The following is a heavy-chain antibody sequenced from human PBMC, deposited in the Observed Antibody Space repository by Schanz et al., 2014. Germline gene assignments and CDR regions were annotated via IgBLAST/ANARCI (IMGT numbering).Heavy chain of an antibody. V-gene: IGHV3-33*06. CDR3: AKDRGGDYEVSYYYGMDV. J-gene: IGHJ6*02. CDR2: IYYDGGLR. Sequence: QVQLVESGGGVVQPGGSLRLSCAASGFTFSNYGIHWVRQAPGKGLEWVAVIYYDGGLRFFADSVRGRVTISRDNAKNSLSLQMDRLRDEDTAVYYCAKDRGGDYEVSYYYGMDVWGQGTTVTVSS. D-gene: IGHD4-17*01. CDR1: GFTFSNYG.